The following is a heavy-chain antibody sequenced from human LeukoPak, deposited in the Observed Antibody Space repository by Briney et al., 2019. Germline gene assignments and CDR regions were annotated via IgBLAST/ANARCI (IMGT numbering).Heavy chain of an antibody. D-gene: IGHD2-21*01. V-gene: IGHV3-30*15. Sequence: GGSLRLSCAASGFTFSRFAMHWVRQAPGKGPEWVAVMSYDGTKENYADSVKGRFTISRDNSKSTLYLQMSSLTTEDTAVHYCSRDGDVVGESFDYWGQGTLVTVSS. CDR3: SRDGDVVGESFDY. CDR2: MSYDGTKE. J-gene: IGHJ4*02. CDR1: GFTFSRFA.